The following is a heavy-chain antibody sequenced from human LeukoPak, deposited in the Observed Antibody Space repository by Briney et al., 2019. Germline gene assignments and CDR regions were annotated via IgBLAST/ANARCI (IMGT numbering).Heavy chain of an antibody. Sequence: ASVKVSCKASGYTFTSYYMHWVRQAPGQGLEWMGWINPNSGGTNYAQKFQGRVTMTRDTSISTAYMELSRLRSDDTAVYYCARLYYDSSGYLYYFDYWGQGTLVTVSS. CDR2: INPNSGGT. V-gene: IGHV1-2*02. J-gene: IGHJ4*02. D-gene: IGHD3-22*01. CDR1: GYTFTSYY. CDR3: ARLYYDSSGYLYYFDY.